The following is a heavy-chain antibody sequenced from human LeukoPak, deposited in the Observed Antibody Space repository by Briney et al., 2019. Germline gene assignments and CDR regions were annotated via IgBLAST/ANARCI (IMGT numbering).Heavy chain of an antibody. V-gene: IGHV3-21*01. D-gene: IGHD5-24*01. CDR2: ISSSSSYI. CDR1: GFTFSDYA. Sequence: GGSLRLSCTASGFTFSDYAMSWFRQAPGKGLEWVSSISSSSSYIYYADSVKGRFTISRDNAKNSLYLQMDSLRAEDTAVYYCARVRDGYNWCFDYWGQGTLVTVSS. J-gene: IGHJ4*02. CDR3: ARVRDGYNWCFDY.